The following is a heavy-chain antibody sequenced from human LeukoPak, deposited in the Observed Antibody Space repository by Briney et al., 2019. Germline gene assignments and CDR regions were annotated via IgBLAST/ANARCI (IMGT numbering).Heavy chain of an antibody. J-gene: IGHJ3*01. CDR2: ITSKKDGETA. D-gene: IGHD6-13*01. Sequence: GGSLRLSCAASGFTFSNARMTWVRQAPGKGLEAVGRITSKKDGETADYAAPVKGRFIVSRDDSKSTLYLQMNSLKTEDTAVYYCTTGRVSNDAFDVWGQGTMVTVSS. CDR3: TTGRVSNDAFDV. V-gene: IGHV3-15*01. CDR1: GFTFSNAR.